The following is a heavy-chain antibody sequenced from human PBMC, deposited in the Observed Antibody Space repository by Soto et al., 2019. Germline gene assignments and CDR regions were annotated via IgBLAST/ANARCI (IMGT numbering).Heavy chain of an antibody. CDR3: ARFCISTSCYASFDY. J-gene: IGHJ4*02. CDR1: GFTFSNAW. CDR2: IKSKTDSDGSST. V-gene: IGHV3-74*01. D-gene: IGHD2-2*01. Sequence: GGSLRLSCAASGFTFSNAWRNWVRQAPGKGLEWVGRIKSKTDSDGSSTSYADSVKGRFTISRDNAKNTLYLQMNSLRAEDTAVYYCARFCISTSCYASFDYWGQGTLVTVSS.